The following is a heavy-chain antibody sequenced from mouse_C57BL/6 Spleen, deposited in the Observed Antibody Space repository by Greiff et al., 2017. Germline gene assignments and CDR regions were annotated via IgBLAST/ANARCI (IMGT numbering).Heavy chain of an antibody. CDR1: GYAFTNYL. Sequence: QVQLQQSGAELVRPGTSVKVSCKASGYAFTNYLIEWVKQRPGQGLEWIGVINPGSGGTNYNEKFKGKATLTADKSSSAAYMQLSSLTSEDSAVYFCARWGYYDYRYYFDYWGQGTTRTVSS. CDR3: ARWGYYDYRYYFDY. J-gene: IGHJ2*01. V-gene: IGHV1-54*01. CDR2: INPGSGGT. D-gene: IGHD2-4*01.